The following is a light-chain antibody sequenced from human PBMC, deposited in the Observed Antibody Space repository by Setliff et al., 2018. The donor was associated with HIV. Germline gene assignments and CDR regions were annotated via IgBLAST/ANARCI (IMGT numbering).Light chain of an antibody. V-gene: IGLV3-21*03. CDR3: QVWDGNSDHYV. J-gene: IGLJ1*01. Sequence: SYELTQPPSVSVAPGKTARITCGGNNSGSKSVHWYQRKPGQAPVLVVYDDNDRPSGIPERFSDSNSGNTATLTISRVEAGDEADYYCQVWDGNSDHYVFGTGTKVTVL. CDR1: NSGSKS. CDR2: DDN.